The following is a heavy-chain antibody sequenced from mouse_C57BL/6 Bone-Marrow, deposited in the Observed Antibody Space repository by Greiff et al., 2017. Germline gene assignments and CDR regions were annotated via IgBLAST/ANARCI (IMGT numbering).Heavy chain of an antibody. CDR3: ATFICTDAMDY. CDR1: GYTFTSYW. V-gene: IGHV1-74*01. Sequence: VQLQQPGAELVKPGASVKVSCKASGYTFTSYWMHWVKQRPGQGLEWIGRIHPSDSDTNYNQKFKGKATLTVEKSSSTAYMQLSSLTSEDSAVYYCATFICTDAMDYWGQGTSVTVSS. D-gene: IGHD2-14*01. J-gene: IGHJ4*01. CDR2: IHPSDSDT.